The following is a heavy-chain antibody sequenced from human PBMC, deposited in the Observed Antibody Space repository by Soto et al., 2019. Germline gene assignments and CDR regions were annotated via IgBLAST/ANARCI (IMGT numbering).Heavy chain of an antibody. V-gene: IGHV3-23*01. CDR3: TKRSGFDSGRMDV. Sequence: HPGGSLRLSCAASGFSFSSYAISWVRQAPGAGLEWVSTISGSAERTFYAESVQGRFTISRDNSKNTVYMQMNSLRAGDTAIYYCTKRSGFDSGRMDVWGKGTTVTVSS. CDR1: GFSFSSYA. D-gene: IGHD5-12*01. J-gene: IGHJ6*03. CDR2: ISGSAERT.